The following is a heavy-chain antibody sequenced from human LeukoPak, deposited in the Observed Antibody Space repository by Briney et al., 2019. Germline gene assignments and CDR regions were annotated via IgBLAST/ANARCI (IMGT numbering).Heavy chain of an antibody. CDR3: ARLSPVVLMVYALHDYGDDTDAFDI. CDR1: GGSISSGSYY. V-gene: IGHV4-61*02. Sequence: PSQTLSLTCTVSGGSISSGSYYWSWIRQPAGKGLEWIGRIYTSGSTNYNPSLKSRVTISVDTSKNQFSLKLSSVTAADTAVYYCARLSPVVLMVYALHDYGDDTDAFDIWGQGTMVTVSS. D-gene: IGHD2-8*01. CDR2: IYTSGST. J-gene: IGHJ3*02.